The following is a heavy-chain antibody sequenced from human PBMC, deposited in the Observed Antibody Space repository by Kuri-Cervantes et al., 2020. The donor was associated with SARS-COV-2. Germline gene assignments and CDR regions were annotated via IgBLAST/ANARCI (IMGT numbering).Heavy chain of an antibody. D-gene: IGHD1-1*01. CDR1: GFDFKIYA. Sequence: GGSLRLSCTASGFDFKIYAMSWVRQAPGKGLEWVSSIYGGGEKAYYADSVKGRFTVSRDNLRNTLYLEMNSLRAEDTALYFCAKDGYNWGDYFDYWGQGTLVTVSS. CDR3: AKDGYNWGDYFDY. CDR2: IYGGGEKA. J-gene: IGHJ4*02. V-gene: IGHV3-23*01.